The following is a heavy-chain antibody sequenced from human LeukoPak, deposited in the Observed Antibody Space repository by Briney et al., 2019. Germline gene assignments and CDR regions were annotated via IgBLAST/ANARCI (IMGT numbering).Heavy chain of an antibody. V-gene: IGHV4-39*01. CDR2: VYYSGTT. J-gene: IGHJ4*02. D-gene: IGHD4-17*01. CDR1: GASISTSNYY. Sequence: PSEILSLTCTVSGASISTSNYYWGWIRQPPGKGLEWIGNVYYSGTTYYNTSLKSRVTISVDTSKNQFSLKLSSVTATDTAMYYCARHLYGDYGPFDYWGQGTPVTVSS. CDR3: ARHLYGDYGPFDY.